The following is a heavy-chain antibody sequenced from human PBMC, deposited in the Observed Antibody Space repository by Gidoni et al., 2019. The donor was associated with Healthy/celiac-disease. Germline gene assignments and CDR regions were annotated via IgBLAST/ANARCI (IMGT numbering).Heavy chain of an antibody. CDR1: GGAISSGGDY. D-gene: IGHD4-17*01. CDR2: IYYSGST. CDR3: ARYSMTTVVTFDY. V-gene: IGHV4-31*03. J-gene: IGHJ4*02. Sequence: QVQLQESGQGLGKPSQALSLTGTVSGGAISSGGDYWSWIRQHPGKGLEWIGYIYYSGSTYYNPSLTSRVTISVDTSTNQFSLKLSSVTAADTAVYYCARYSMTTVVTFDYWGQGTLVTVSS.